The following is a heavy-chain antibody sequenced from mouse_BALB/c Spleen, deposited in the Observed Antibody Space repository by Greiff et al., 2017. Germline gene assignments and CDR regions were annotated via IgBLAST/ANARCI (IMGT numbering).Heavy chain of an antibody. Sequence: VQLKQSGPGLVKPSQSLSLTCSVTGYSITSGYYWNWIRQFPGNKLEWMGYISYDGSNNYNPSLKNRISITRDTSKNQFFLKLNSVTTEDTATYYCARIYYGNYQYYAMDYWGQGTSVTVSS. CDR3: ARIYYGNYQYYAMDY. D-gene: IGHD2-1*01. J-gene: IGHJ4*01. V-gene: IGHV3-6*02. CDR2: ISYDGSN. CDR1: GYSITSGYY.